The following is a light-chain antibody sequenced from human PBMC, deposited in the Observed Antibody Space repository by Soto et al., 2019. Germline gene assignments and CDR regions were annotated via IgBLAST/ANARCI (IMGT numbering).Light chain of an antibody. J-gene: IGKJ5*01. Sequence: EIVLTQSPGTLSLSPGERATLSCRASQSVSSRYLTWYQQKPGQAPRLLIYGASSRATGIPDRVSGSGSGKKLTSTNQQPEPEDFAVYSCQQYGGSPPITFGQGTRLEIK. CDR2: GAS. CDR1: QSVSSRY. V-gene: IGKV3-20*01. CDR3: QQYGGSPPIT.